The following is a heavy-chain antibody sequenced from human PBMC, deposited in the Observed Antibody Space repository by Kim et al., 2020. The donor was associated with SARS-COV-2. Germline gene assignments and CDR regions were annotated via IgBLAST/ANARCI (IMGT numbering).Heavy chain of an antibody. Sequence: SETLSLTCTVSGGSISSYYWSWIRQPPGKGLEWIGYIYYSGSTNYNPSLKSRVTISVDTSKNQFSLKLSSVTAADTAVYYCARVSPLEVTTSYGMDVWGQGTTVTVSS. CDR1: GGSISSYY. CDR3: ARVSPLEVTTSYGMDV. V-gene: IGHV4-59*01. CDR2: IYYSGST. J-gene: IGHJ6*02. D-gene: IGHD2-21*02.